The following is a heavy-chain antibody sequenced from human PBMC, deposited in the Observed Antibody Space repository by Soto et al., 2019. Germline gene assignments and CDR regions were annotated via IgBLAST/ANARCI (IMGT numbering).Heavy chain of an antibody. CDR3: ARGVVRYFDWLNWFDP. CDR2: INAGNGNT. V-gene: IGHV1-3*01. J-gene: IGHJ5*02. Sequence: ASVKVSCKASGYTFTSYGISWVRQAPGQGLEWMGWINAGNGNTKYSQKFQGRVTITRDTSASTAYMELSILRSGDTAVYYCARGVVRYFDWLNWFDPWGQGTLVTVSS. CDR1: GYTFTSYG. D-gene: IGHD3-9*01.